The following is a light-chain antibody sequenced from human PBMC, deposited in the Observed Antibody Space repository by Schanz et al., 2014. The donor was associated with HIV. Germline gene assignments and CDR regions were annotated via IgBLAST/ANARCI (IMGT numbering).Light chain of an antibody. Sequence: QSALTQPASVSGSPGQSISISCTGTSNDVGGHNYVSWFQQHPGRAPRLMIYEVTKRPSGVPDRFSGSKSGNTASLTISGLQPEDEADYYCSSCPRGKTYVFGSGTKLTVL. CDR1: SNDVGGHNY. CDR2: EVT. V-gene: IGLV2-14*01. J-gene: IGLJ1*01. CDR3: SSCPRGKTYV.